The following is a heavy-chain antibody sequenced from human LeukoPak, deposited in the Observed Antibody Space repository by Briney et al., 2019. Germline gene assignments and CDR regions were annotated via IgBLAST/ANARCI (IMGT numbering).Heavy chain of an antibody. CDR3: AREMVRGVTHA. Sequence: SGTLSLTCTVSGGSVSSGIYYWNWIRQPPGKGLEWIGFIFYSGSTNYNPSTKSRVPISVDTSKNQFSLKLSSVTAADTAVYYCAREMVRGVTHAWGQGTLVTVSS. D-gene: IGHD3-10*01. CDR1: GGSVSSGIYY. V-gene: IGHV4-61*01. CDR2: IFYSGST. J-gene: IGHJ5*02.